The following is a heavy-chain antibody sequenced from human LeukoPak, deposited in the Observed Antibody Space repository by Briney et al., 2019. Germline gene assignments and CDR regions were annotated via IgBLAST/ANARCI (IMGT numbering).Heavy chain of an antibody. CDR3: ATELRYLRYVDY. CDR1: GGSISSGDYY. CDR2: IYYSGST. D-gene: IGHD4-17*01. Sequence: PSQTLSLTCTVSGGSISSGDYYWSCIRQPPGKGLEWIGYIYYSGSTYYNPSLKSRVTISVDTSKNQFSLKLSSVTAADTAVYYCATELRYLRYVDYWGQGTLVTVSS. J-gene: IGHJ4*02. V-gene: IGHV4-30-4*01.